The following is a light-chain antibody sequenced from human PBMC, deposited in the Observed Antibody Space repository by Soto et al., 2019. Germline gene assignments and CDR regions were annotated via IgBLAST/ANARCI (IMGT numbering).Light chain of an antibody. Sequence: QSALTQPASVSGSPGQSITISCTGTSSDVGFYNYVSWYQQHPGTAPKLLIYDVSNRPSGVSNRFSGSKSGNTASLTISGLQAEDEADYHCSSYTRSTTWVFGGGTKLTVL. J-gene: IGLJ3*02. CDR1: SSDVGFYNY. CDR2: DVS. V-gene: IGLV2-14*03. CDR3: SSYTRSTTWV.